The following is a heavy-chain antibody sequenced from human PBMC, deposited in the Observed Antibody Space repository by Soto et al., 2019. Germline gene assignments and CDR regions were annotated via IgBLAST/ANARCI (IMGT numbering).Heavy chain of an antibody. V-gene: IGHV4-39*01. CDR2: IYYSGST. CDR1: GGSISSSSYY. J-gene: IGHJ4*02. Sequence: SETLSLTCTVSGGSISSSSYYWGWIRQPPGKGLEWIGSIYYSGSTYYNPSPKSRVTISVDTSKNQFSLKLSSVTAADTAVYYCARQVSGNPNMYYFDYWGQGTLVTVSS. CDR3: ARQVSGNPNMYYFDY. D-gene: IGHD1-1*01.